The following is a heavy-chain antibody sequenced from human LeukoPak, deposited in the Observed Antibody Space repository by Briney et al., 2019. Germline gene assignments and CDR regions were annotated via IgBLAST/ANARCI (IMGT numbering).Heavy chain of an antibody. CDR3: ARDQGATGDLDY. D-gene: IGHD1-26*01. V-gene: IGHV4-31*03. J-gene: IGHJ4*02. CDR2: IYYSGST. CDR1: GGSISSGSYY. Sequence: PSETLSLTCTVSGGSISSGSYYWSWIRQHPGKGLEWIGYIYYSGSTYYNPSLKSRVTISVDTSKNQFSLKLSSVTAADTAVYYCARDQGATGDLDYWGQGTLVTVSS.